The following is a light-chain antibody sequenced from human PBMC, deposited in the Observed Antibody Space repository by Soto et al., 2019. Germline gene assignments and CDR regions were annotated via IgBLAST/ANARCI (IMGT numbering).Light chain of an antibody. Sequence: QSVLTQPPSVSEAPGQRVTISCTGSSSNIGAGYEAHWDQPVPGTAPKLLIYENNNRPSGVPDRFSGSKSGTSASLDITGLQAEDEAEYDCQSYDSSLSGYVFGTGTKLTVL. J-gene: IGLJ1*01. CDR3: QSYDSSLSGYV. CDR1: SSNIGAGYE. CDR2: ENN. V-gene: IGLV1-40*01.